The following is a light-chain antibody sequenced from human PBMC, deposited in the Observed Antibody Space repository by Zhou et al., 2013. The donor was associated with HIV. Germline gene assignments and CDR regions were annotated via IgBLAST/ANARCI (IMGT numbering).Light chain of an antibody. V-gene: IGKV1-12*01. Sequence: DIQLTQSPTFVSASVGDRVTITCRASQDVNGWLAWYQQRPGRAPKLLINRASSLQPGVPSRFSGSGSGTDFTLTISSLQPEDFATYYCLQDYNYPRTFGQGTKVEI. CDR3: LQDYNYPRT. J-gene: IGKJ1*01. CDR2: RAS. CDR1: QDVNGW.